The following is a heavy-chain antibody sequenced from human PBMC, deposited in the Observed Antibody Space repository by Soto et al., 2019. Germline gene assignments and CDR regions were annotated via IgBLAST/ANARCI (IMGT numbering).Heavy chain of an antibody. V-gene: IGHV3-72*01. J-gene: IGHJ4*02. Sequence: EVQLVESGGGLVQPGGSLRLSCAASGFTFSDYYMDWVRQVPGKGLEWVGRSRNKANSYNTEYAASVKGRFSISRDGSKDSMYLQMNSLKTEDTAVYYCARATGGSYDYWGQGALVTVSS. CDR2: SRNKANSYNT. CDR1: GFTFSDYY. CDR3: ARATGGSYDY. D-gene: IGHD1-26*01.